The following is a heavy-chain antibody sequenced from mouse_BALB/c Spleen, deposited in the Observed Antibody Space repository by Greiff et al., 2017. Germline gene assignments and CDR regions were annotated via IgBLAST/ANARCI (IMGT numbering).Heavy chain of an antibody. CDR1: GFSFSSYT. V-gene: IGHV5-6-4*01. Sequence: EVKLQESGPGLVKPGGSLSLSCAVSGFSFSSYTMSWVRQTPEKRLEWVATISSGGSYTYYPDSVKGRFTITRDTAKNSLFLQMSSLTTEDTAKYYCRGDDRRSALDYWGQGTSVTVSS. J-gene: IGHJ4*01. CDR2: ISSGGSYT. CDR3: RGDDRRSALDY. D-gene: IGHD2-14*01.